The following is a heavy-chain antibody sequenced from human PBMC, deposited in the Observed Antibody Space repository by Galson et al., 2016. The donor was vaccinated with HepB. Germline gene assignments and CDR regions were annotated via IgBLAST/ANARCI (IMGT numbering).Heavy chain of an antibody. J-gene: IGHJ4*02. CDR2: IEPDGNSP. CDR1: GFTFRNHQ. Sequence: SLRLSCAVSGFTFRNHQMHWLRQVPGKGLVWVSRIEPDGNSPIYADSVKGRFTISRDNAENMLYLQMNSLRAEDTAIYYCARDLSGPDYWGQGTLATVSS. CDR3: ARDLSGPDY. V-gene: IGHV3-74*01.